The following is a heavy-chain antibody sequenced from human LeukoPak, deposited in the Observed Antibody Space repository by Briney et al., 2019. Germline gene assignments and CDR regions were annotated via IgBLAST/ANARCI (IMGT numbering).Heavy chain of an antibody. D-gene: IGHD3-3*01. J-gene: IGHJ4*02. CDR1: GYTFTGYY. V-gene: IGHV1-2*02. Sequence: ASVKVSCKASGYTFTGYYIHWVRQAPGQGLEWMGWINPNSGGTNYAQRFQGRVTVTRDTSISTAYMELSRLRSDDTAVYYCARDEQITIFGVVIFTPNFDYWGQGTLVTVSS. CDR2: INPNSGGT. CDR3: ARDEQITIFGVVIFTPNFDY.